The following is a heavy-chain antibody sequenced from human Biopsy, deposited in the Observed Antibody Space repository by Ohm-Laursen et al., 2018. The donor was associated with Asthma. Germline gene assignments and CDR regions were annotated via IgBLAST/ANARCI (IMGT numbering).Heavy chain of an antibody. D-gene: IGHD3-9*01. CDR2: ISGSGGST. CDR1: GFTFSSYS. CDR3: AKAERYFDWHWFDP. V-gene: IGHV3-23*01. Sequence: SLRLSCAASGFTFSSYSMNWVRQAPGKGLEWVSAISGSGGSTYYADSVKGRFTIPRDNSKNTLYLQMNSLRAEDTAVYYCAKAERYFDWHWFDPWGQGTLVTVSS. J-gene: IGHJ5*02.